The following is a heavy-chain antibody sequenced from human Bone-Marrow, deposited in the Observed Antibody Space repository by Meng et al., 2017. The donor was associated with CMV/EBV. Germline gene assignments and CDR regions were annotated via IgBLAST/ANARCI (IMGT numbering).Heavy chain of an antibody. CDR3: AKESSGWGYNWFDP. J-gene: IGHJ5*02. D-gene: IGHD6-19*01. CDR1: GYTFTSYG. Sequence: ASVKVSCKASGYTFTSYGISWVRQAPGQGLEWMGWISAYNGNTNYAQKLQGRVTISRDNSKNTLYLQMNSLRAEDTAVYYCAKESSGWGYNWFDPWGQGTLVTVSS. CDR2: ISAYNGNT. V-gene: IGHV1-18*01.